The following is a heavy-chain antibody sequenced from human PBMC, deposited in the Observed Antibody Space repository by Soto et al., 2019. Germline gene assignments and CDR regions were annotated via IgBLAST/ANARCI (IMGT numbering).Heavy chain of an antibody. CDR2: IKTKTDGGTT. D-gene: IGHD2-2*01. Sequence: PGGSLRLSCAASGFTFNDAWMTWVRQAPGKGLEWVGRIKTKTDGGTTDYAAPVKGRFTISRGDSKNTVYLQMNSLKIEDTGVYYCTTERCTGTNCYVKNAFDSWGQGTMVTVSS. J-gene: IGHJ3*02. CDR1: GFTFNDAW. CDR3: TTERCTGTNCYVKNAFDS. V-gene: IGHV3-15*01.